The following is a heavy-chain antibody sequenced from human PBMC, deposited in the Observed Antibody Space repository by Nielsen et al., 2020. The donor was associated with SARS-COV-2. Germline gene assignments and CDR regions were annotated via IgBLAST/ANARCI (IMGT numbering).Heavy chain of an antibody. Sequence: GESLKISCAASGFTFSSYAMHWVRQAPGKGLEWVAVISYDGSNKYYADSVKGRFTISRDNSKNTLYLQMNSLRAEDTAVYYCAREDSSSFDYWGQGTLVTVSS. CDR1: GFTFSSYA. CDR3: AREDSSSFDY. CDR2: ISYDGSNK. J-gene: IGHJ4*02. D-gene: IGHD6-13*01. V-gene: IGHV3-30-3*01.